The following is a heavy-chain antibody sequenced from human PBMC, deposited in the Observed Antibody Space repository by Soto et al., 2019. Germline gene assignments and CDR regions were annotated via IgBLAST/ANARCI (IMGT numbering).Heavy chain of an antibody. V-gene: IGHV3-72*01. CDR1: GFTFSDHY. CDR2: IRNRLYGYTT. Sequence: SLRLSCGASGFTFSDHYMDWVRQAPGKGLEWVGRIRNRLYGYTTVYAASVKGRFTISRDESKSSVFLQINSPRTEDTAVYYCVTSRPNNNWSGFDYWGQGTLVTVSS. CDR3: VTSRPNNNWSGFDY. D-gene: IGHD1-1*01. J-gene: IGHJ4*02.